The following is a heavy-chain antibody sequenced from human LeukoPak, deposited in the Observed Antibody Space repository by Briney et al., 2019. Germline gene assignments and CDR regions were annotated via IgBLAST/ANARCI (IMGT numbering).Heavy chain of an antibody. V-gene: IGHV4-61*01. Sequence: PSETLSLTCTVSGGSFSSGSYYWSWIRQPPGKGLEWIGYIYYSGSTNYNPSLKSRVTISVDTSKNQFSLKLSSVTAADTAVYYCARESDLLPDAFDIWGQGTMVTVSS. CDR2: IYYSGST. CDR1: GGSFSSGSYY. CDR3: ARESDLLPDAFDI. D-gene: IGHD1-26*01. J-gene: IGHJ3*02.